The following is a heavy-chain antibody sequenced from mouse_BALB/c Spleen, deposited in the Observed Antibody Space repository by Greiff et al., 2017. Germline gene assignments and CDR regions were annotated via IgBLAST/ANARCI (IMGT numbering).Heavy chain of an antibody. V-gene: IGHV2-9*02. Sequence: VHLVESGPGLVAPSQSLSITCTVSGFSLTSYGVHWVRQPPGKGLEWLGVIWAGGSTNYNSALMSRLSISKDNSKSQVFLKMNSLQTDDTAMYYCAREGSGYYRFAYWGQGTLVTVSA. CDR1: GFSLTSYG. D-gene: IGHD2-3*01. CDR3: AREGSGYYRFAY. CDR2: IWAGGST. J-gene: IGHJ3*01.